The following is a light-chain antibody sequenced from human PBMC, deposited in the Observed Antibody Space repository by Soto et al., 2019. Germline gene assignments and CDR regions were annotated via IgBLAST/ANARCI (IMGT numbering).Light chain of an antibody. CDR3: QQYDNLPLT. CDR2: DAS. CDR1: QSISSY. V-gene: IGKV1-33*01. Sequence: DIQMTQSPSSLSASVVDRVTLTCRASQSISSYLNWYQQKLGKAPKLLIYDASNLETGVPSRFSGSGSGTDFTFTISSLKPEDIATYYCQQYDNLPLTFGGGTKVDI. J-gene: IGKJ4*01.